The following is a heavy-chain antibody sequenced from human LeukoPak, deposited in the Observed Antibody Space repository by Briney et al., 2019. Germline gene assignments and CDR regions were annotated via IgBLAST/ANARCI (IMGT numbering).Heavy chain of an antibody. J-gene: IGHJ6*02. V-gene: IGHV3-7*01. CDR1: EFTFSTYW. CDR2: IKEEGSEK. CDR3: ARGHYGMDV. Sequence: GGSLRLSCAASEFTFSTYWMTWVRQAAGKGLEWVASIKEEGSEKYYVDSMERRFTISRDNAKNSLFLQVNSLRAEDTAVYYCARGHYGMDVWGQGTTVTVSS.